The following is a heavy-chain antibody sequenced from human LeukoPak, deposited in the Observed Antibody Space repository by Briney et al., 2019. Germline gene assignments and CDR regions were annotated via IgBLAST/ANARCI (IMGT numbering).Heavy chain of an antibody. Sequence: PGGSLRLSCAASGFTFSNAWMSWVRQAPGKGLEWVGRIKSKTDGGTTDYAAPAKGRFTISRDDSKNTLYLQMNSLQTEDTAVYYCTTDDFWSDYFQGYREVFDSWAREPWSPSPQ. V-gene: IGHV3-15*01. CDR2: IKSKTDGGTT. J-gene: IGHJ4*02. CDR1: GFTFSNAW. D-gene: IGHD3-3*01. CDR3: TTDDFWSDYFQGYREVFDS.